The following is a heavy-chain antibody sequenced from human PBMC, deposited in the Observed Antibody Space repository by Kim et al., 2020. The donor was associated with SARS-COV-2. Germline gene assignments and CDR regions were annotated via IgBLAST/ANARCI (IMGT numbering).Heavy chain of an antibody. CDR1: GFTLSDYY. CDR3: ARVGGSGSYPYYYGVDV. D-gene: IGHD3-10*01. J-gene: IGHJ6*02. V-gene: IGHV3-11*01. Sequence: GGSLRLSCAASGFTLSDYYMSWIRQAPGKGLEWLSYISNSGTTIYYTDSIEGRFTISRDNAKRSVYLQMNSLRGEDTAVYYCARVGGSGSYPYYYGVDVWGQGTAITVSS. CDR2: ISNSGTTI.